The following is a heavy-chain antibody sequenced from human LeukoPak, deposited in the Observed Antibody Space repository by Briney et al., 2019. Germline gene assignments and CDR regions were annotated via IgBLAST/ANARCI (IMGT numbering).Heavy chain of an antibody. Sequence: GGSLRLSCAASGFTFSSYGMSWVRQAPGKGLEWVSAISGSGGSTYYADSVKGRFTISRDNSKNTLYLQMNSLRAEDTAVYYCAKFTARYYYGSGSYNFDYWGQGTLVTVSS. V-gene: IGHV3-23*01. CDR2: ISGSGGST. D-gene: IGHD3-10*01. J-gene: IGHJ4*02. CDR3: AKFTARYYYGSGSYNFDY. CDR1: GFTFSSYG.